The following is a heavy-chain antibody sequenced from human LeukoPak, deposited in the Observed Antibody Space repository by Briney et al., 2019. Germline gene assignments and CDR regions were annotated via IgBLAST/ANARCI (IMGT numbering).Heavy chain of an antibody. Sequence: GGSLRLSCAASGFTFGSYVMSWVRQAPGKGPEWVSAISGDGGTYYADSVKGRFTISRDKSKNTLYLQMNSLGGEDTALYYCARYCGAASCYSGFDYWGQGTLVTVAS. J-gene: IGHJ4*02. D-gene: IGHD2-15*01. V-gene: IGHV3-23*01. CDR1: GFTFGSYV. CDR2: ISGDGGT. CDR3: ARYCGAASCYSGFDY.